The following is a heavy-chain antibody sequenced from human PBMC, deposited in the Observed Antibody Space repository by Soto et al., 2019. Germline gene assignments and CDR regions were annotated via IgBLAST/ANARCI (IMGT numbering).Heavy chain of an antibody. J-gene: IGHJ4*02. CDR3: ARARATIAAAAIFDC. CDR2: VYRTGST. V-gene: IGHV4-4*02. D-gene: IGHD6-13*01. Sequence: QVQLQESGPGLVKPSGTLSLTCAVSGGSISTSNWWSWVRQPPGKGLEWIGEVYRTGSTNYNPSLERRVIVSVDTSKNQFSLKLTSVTAADTAVYYCARARATIAAAAIFDCWGQGTLVTVSS. CDR1: GGSISTSNW.